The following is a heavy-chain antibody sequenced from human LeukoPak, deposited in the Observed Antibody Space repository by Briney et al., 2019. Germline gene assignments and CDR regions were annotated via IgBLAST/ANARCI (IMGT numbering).Heavy chain of an antibody. CDR1: GGSFSGYY. CDR3: AAGLSADY. V-gene: IGHV4-34*01. J-gene: IGHJ4*02. CDR2: INHSGST. Sequence: SETLSLTCAVYGGSFSGYYWSWIRQPPGKGLEWIREINHSGSTNYNPSLKSRVTISVDTSKNQFSLKLSSVSAADTAVYYCAAGLSADYWGQGTLVTVSS.